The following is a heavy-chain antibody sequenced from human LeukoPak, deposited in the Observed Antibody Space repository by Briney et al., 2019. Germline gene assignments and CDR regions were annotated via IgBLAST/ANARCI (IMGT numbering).Heavy chain of an antibody. CDR2: IDHSGNT. Sequence: SETPSLTCAVYGGALIHFYCPLSRRPPGPRLEWSREIDHSGNTKYNPTLKSRVTILLDTSKNQFSLKVRSVTAADTAVYYCATTRGVITLDGYHYYIDVWGKGTTVTVSS. D-gene: IGHD3-10*01. V-gene: IGHV4-34*01. J-gene: IGHJ6*03. CDR3: ATTRGVITLDGYHYYIDV. CDR1: GGALIHFY.